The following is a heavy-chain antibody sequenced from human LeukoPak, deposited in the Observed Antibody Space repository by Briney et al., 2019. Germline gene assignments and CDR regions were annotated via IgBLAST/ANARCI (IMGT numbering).Heavy chain of an antibody. J-gene: IGHJ4*02. Sequence: PGGSLRLSCAASGFTFDDYAMHWVRQAPGKGLEWVSGISWNSGSIGYADSVKGRFTISRDNAKNSLYLQMNSLRAEDTALYYCAREQQLGRFDYWGQGTLVTVSS. CDR3: AREQQLGRFDY. CDR1: GFTFDDYA. CDR2: ISWNSGSI. D-gene: IGHD6-13*01. V-gene: IGHV3-9*01.